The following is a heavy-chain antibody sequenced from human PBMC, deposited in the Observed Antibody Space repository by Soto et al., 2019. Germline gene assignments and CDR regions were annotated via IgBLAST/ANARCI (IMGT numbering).Heavy chain of an antibody. CDR1: GGSISSSNW. D-gene: IGHD6-13*01. J-gene: IGHJ4*02. CDR2: IYHSGST. CDR3: ARFIAAAGTDDY. V-gene: IGHV4-4*02. Sequence: PSETLSLTCAVSGGSISSSNWWSWVRQPPGKGLEWIGEIYHSGSTNYNPSLKSRVTISVDRSKNQFPLKLSSVTAADTAVYYCARFIAAAGTDDYWGQGTLVTVST.